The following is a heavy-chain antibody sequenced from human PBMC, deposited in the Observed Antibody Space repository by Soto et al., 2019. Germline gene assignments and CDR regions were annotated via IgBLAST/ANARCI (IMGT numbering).Heavy chain of an antibody. CDR3: ARYRREAVAGYTLDN. Sequence: PXETLSLTCTVSGGSISSNCWTWIRQPPGKGLEWIGYVYNSGSTNYNPSLKSRVTISEDTSKSQFSLKVNSMTAADTAVYYCARYRREAVAGYTLDNWGQGNLVTVSS. D-gene: IGHD6-13*01. V-gene: IGHV4-59*01. J-gene: IGHJ1*01. CDR2: VYNSGST. CDR1: GGSISSNC.